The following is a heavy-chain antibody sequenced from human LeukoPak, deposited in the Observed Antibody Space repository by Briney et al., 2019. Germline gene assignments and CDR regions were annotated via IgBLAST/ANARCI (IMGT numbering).Heavy chain of an antibody. CDR2: IYYSGST. CDR3: ARVPVSVYANTRNYYFDY. Sequence: SETLSLTCTVSGDSISSYYWSWIRQPPGKGLEWIGYIYYSGSTNYNPSLESRVTISIDTSKNQFSLQLNSVTPEDTAVYYCARVPVSVYANTRNYYFDYWGQGTLVTVSS. D-gene: IGHD6-6*01. V-gene: IGHV4-59*12. J-gene: IGHJ4*02. CDR1: GDSISSYY.